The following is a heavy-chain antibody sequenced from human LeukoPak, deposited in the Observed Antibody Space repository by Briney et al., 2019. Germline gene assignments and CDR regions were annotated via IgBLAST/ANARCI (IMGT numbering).Heavy chain of an antibody. CDR2: IGGSGDTT. J-gene: IGHJ4*02. D-gene: IGHD2-15*01. Sequence: GGSLRLSCAVSGFTFSAYAMAWVRQAPGKGLEWVSSIGGSGDTTYYADSVKGRFTISRDTSKNTLYLQMNSLTAEDAAVYYCAKCSSGSYYSSGDYWGQGTLVTVSS. CDR1: GFTFSAYA. CDR3: AKCSSGSYYSSGDY. V-gene: IGHV3-23*01.